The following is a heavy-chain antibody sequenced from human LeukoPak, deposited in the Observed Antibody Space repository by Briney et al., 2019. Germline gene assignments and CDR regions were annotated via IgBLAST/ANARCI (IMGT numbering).Heavy chain of an antibody. Sequence: GGSLRLSCAASGFTLSSYWMSWVRQAPGKGLEWMANIKQDGSEKNYVDSVKGRFTISRDNAENSLYLHMNSLRAEDTAAYYCARTGGSGKYTYNFDYWGQGILVTVSS. CDR1: GFTLSSYW. CDR2: IKQDGSEK. D-gene: IGHD3-10*01. V-gene: IGHV3-7*05. CDR3: ARTGGSGKYTYNFDY. J-gene: IGHJ4*02.